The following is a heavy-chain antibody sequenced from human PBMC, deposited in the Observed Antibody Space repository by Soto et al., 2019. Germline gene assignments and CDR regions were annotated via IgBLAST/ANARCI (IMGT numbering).Heavy chain of an antibody. CDR2: ISGSGGST. CDR1: GFTFSSYA. Sequence: GGSLRLSCAASGFTFSSYAMSWVRQAPGKGLEWVSAISGSGGSTYYADSVKGRFTISRDNSKNTLYLQMNSLRAEDTAVYYCAGRITMIYYYYYGMDVWGQGTTVTVS. CDR3: AGRITMIYYYYYGMDV. V-gene: IGHV3-23*01. J-gene: IGHJ6*02. D-gene: IGHD3-22*01.